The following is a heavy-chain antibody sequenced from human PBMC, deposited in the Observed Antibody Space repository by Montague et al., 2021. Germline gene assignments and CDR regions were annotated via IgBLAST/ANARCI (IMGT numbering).Heavy chain of an antibody. D-gene: IGHD2/OR15-2a*01. CDR3: ARQGFYELGGFFI. J-gene: IGHJ4*02. Sequence: SETLSLTCSVSGDSINGWYWSWIRQPPGKGLEWIGSVFYSGATNYNPSLKSRVTMSADTSKNQVSLKVNSATAADTAVYYCARQGFYELGGFFIWGLGTLVTVSS. CDR2: VFYSGAT. CDR1: GDSINGWY. V-gene: IGHV4-59*01.